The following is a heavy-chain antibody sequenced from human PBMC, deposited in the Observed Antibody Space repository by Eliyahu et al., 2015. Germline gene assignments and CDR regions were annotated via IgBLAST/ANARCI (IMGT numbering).Heavy chain of an antibody. D-gene: IGHD3-10*01. CDR2: ISYDGSNK. CDR1: GFXXRXYG. J-gene: IGHJ4*02. Sequence: QVQLVESGGGVVQPGRSLRLSCAAXGFXXRXYGMPWVRQAPGKGLEWVALISYDGSNKYYADSVRGRFTISRDNSKNTLYLQMNSLRAEDTAVYYCASHYGSGAYSGELVDSWGQGTLVTVSS. CDR3: ASHYGSGAYSGELVDS. V-gene: IGHV3-30*03.